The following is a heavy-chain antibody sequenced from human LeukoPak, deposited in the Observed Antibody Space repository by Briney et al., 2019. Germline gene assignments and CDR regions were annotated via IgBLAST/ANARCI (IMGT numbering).Heavy chain of an antibody. J-gene: IGHJ4*02. CDR1: GFTFSSYS. Sequence: GGSLRLSCAASGFTFSSYSMNWVRQAPGKGLEWVSYISSSSSTIYYADSVKGRFTISRDNSNNTLYLQMNSLRAEDTALYYCAKDRSLTLPTFERSGYYYYWGQGTLVTASS. D-gene: IGHD3-22*01. V-gene: IGHV3-48*01. CDR2: ISSSSSTI. CDR3: AKDRSLTLPTFERSGYYYY.